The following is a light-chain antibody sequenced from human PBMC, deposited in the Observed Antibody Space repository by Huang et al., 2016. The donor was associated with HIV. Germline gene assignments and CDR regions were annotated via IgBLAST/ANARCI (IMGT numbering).Light chain of an antibody. CDR1: QSVSSN. CDR3: QQYNNWPPRT. V-gene: IGKV3-15*01. CDR2: GAS. J-gene: IGKJ1*01. Sequence: EIVMTQSPATMSVSPGERATLSCRASQSVSSNLAWYQQKPGQSPRLRIYGASTRATGSPARFSGSGSGTEFTLTISSLQSEDFAVYYCQQYNNWPPRTFGQGTKVEIK.